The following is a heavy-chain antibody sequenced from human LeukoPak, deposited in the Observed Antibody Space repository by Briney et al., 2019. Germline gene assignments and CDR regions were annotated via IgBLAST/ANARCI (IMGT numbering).Heavy chain of an antibody. J-gene: IGHJ4*02. CDR1: GFTFNSYV. V-gene: IGHV3-23*01. D-gene: IGHD4-17*01. CDR2: ISTRGGST. Sequence: GGSLRLSCAASGFTFNSYVMSWVRQTPGKGLEWVSYISTRGGSTYYADSVKGRLTISRDNSKNTLNLQMNSLRAEDTAVYYCAKGRPYGDYVSDFDYWGQGTLVTVSS. CDR3: AKGRPYGDYVSDFDY.